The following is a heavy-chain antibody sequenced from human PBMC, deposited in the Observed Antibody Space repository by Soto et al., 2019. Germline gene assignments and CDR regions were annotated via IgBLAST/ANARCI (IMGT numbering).Heavy chain of an antibody. CDR1: VGSFRGYY. CDR3: ARRVVPGLDI. J-gene: IGHJ3*02. CDR2: INHSGST. V-gene: IGHV4-34*01. D-gene: IGHD2-2*01. Sequence: QVQLQQRGAGLLKPSETLSLTCAVYVGSFRGYYWSWIRQSPEKGLEWIGEINHSGSTKYKPSLKSRVAISVDTSKNQFSLKLSSVTAADTAVYYCARRVVPGLDIWGQGTMVTVSS.